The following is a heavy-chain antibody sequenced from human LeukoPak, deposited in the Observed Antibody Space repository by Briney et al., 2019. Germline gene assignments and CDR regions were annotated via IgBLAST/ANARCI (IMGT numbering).Heavy chain of an antibody. D-gene: IGHD3-10*01. J-gene: IGHJ3*02. V-gene: IGHV3-23*01. CDR2: ISSGGSTI. CDR1: GFTFSSYA. Sequence: GGSLRLSCAASGFTFSSYAMSWVRQAPGKGLEWVSAISSGGSTIFYGDSVKGRFAVSRDNSKNTLYLQMNSLRAEDTAVYYCARAPITMGGAFDIWGQGTMVTVSS. CDR3: ARAPITMGGAFDI.